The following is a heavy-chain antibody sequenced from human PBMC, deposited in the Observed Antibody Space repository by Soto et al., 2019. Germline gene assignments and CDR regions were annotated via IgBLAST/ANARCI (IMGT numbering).Heavy chain of an antibody. CDR1: GGSISSGGYY. J-gene: IGHJ4*02. V-gene: IGHV4-31*03. CDR3: ARDSTLCQQPPCGYFDY. CDR2: IYYSGST. D-gene: IGHD6-13*01. Sequence: PSETLSLTCTVSGGSISSGGYYWSWIRQHPGKGLEWIGYIYYSGSTYYNPSLKSRVTISVDTSKNQFSLKLSSVTAADTAVYYCARDSTLCQQPPCGYFDYWGQGTLVTVSS.